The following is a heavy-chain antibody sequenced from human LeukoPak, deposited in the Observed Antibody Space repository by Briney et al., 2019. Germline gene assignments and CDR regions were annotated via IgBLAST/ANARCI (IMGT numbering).Heavy chain of an antibody. CDR3: AKVMGYYDSSGSTSRYYFDY. D-gene: IGHD3-22*01. CDR2: ISGSGGST. J-gene: IGHJ4*02. V-gene: IGHV3-23*01. CDR1: GFTFSSYA. Sequence: SGGSLRLSCAASGFTFSSYAMSWVRQAPGKGLEWVSAISGSGGSTYYADSVKGRFTISRDNSKNTLYLQMNSLRAEDTAVYYCAKVMGYYDSSGSTSRYYFDYWGQGTLVTVSS.